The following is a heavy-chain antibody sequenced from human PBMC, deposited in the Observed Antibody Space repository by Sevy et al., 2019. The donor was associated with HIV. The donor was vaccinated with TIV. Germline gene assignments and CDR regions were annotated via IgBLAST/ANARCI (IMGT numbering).Heavy chain of an antibody. CDR1: GFSFSNYS. Sequence: GGSLRLSCAASGFSFSNYSMNWVRQAPGKGLEWVSSISSSSGYIYYADSVKGRFTISRDNAKNSLYLQMNSLRAEDTAVYYCARVAGYDFWNGYAYWGQGTLVTVSS. D-gene: IGHD3-3*01. CDR2: ISSSSGYI. J-gene: IGHJ4*02. CDR3: ARVAGYDFWNGYAY. V-gene: IGHV3-21*01.